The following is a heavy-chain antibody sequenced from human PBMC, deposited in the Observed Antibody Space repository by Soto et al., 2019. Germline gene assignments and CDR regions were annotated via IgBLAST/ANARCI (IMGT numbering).Heavy chain of an antibody. V-gene: IGHV3-53*01. CDR3: ARDRVESGYPEYFQH. D-gene: IGHD3-22*01. J-gene: IGHJ1*01. Sequence: EVQLVESGGGLIQPGGSLRLSCAASGFTVSSNYMSWVRQAAGKGLEWVSVIYSGGSTYYADSVKGRFTISRDNSKNTLYLQMHRLRAEDTAVYYCARDRVESGYPEYFQHWGQGTLVTVSS. CDR2: IYSGGST. CDR1: GFTVSSNY.